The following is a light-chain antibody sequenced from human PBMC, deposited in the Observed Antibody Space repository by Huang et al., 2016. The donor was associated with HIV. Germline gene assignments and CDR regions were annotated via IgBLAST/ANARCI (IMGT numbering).Light chain of an antibody. CDR3: LQDFNYPRT. CDR2: AAS. V-gene: IGKV1-6*02. Sequence: AIQLTQSPSSLSASVGDSVTITCRASQDITNDLGWYQQKPGKAPKLLISAASNLRSGVTSRFSGSGSGTDFTLTISSLQPEDFATDFCLQDFNYPRTFGEGTRVEIK. CDR1: QDITND. J-gene: IGKJ1*01.